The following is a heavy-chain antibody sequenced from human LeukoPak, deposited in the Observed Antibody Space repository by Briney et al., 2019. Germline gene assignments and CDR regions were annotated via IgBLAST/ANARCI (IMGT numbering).Heavy chain of an antibody. CDR2: IDPSDSDT. CDR1: GYSFTSYW. CDR3: ARHVNWRSGQSWFDP. V-gene: IGHV5-10-1*01. Sequence: GESLKISCKASGYSFTSYWISWVRQMPGEGLEWMGRIDPSDSDTNYSPSFQGHVTMSADKSISTAYLQWSSLQASDTAMYFCARHVNWRSGQSWFDPWGQGTLVTVSS. J-gene: IGHJ5*02. D-gene: IGHD3-10*01.